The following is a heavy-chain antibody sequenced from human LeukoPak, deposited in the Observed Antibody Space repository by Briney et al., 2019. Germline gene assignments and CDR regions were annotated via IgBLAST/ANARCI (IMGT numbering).Heavy chain of an antibody. V-gene: IGHV3-21*01. D-gene: IGHD4-17*01. CDR2: ISSSGSYI. CDR3: ARGYPVTSGYYYYMDV. Sequence: PGGSLRLSCETSGFTFSSYSMNWVRQAPGKGLEWVSSISSSGSYIYYTDSLKGRFTISRDNARNSLYLQMNSLRAEDTAVYYCARGYPVTSGYYYYMDVWGQGTLVSVSS. J-gene: IGHJ6*03. CDR1: GFTFSSYS.